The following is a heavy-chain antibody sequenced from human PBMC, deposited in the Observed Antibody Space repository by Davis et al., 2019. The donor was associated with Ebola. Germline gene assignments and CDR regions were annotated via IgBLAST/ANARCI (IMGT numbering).Heavy chain of an antibody. V-gene: IGHV4-59*08. D-gene: IGHD2-21*01. CDR1: GGSISSYY. J-gene: IGHJ5*02. Sequence: MPSETLSLTCTVPGGSISSYYWSWIRQPPGKGLEWIGYIYYSGSTNYNPSLKSRVTISVDTSKNQFSLKLSSVTAADTAVYYCARLELWWAEGDWFDPWGQGTLVTVSS. CDR2: IYYSGST. CDR3: ARLELWWAEGDWFDP.